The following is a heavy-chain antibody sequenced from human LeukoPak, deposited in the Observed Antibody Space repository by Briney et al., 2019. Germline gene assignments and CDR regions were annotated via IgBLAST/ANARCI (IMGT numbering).Heavy chain of an antibody. J-gene: IGHJ4*02. CDR2: ISAYNGNT. CDR3: ACLIAARPGVRGVGDYFDY. CDR1: GYTFTSYG. V-gene: IGHV1-18*01. Sequence: ASVKVSCKASGYTFTSYGISWVRQAPGQGLEWMGWISAYNGNTNYAQKLQGRVTMATDTSTSTAYMELRSLRSDDTAVYYCACLIAARPGVRGVGDYFDYWGQGTLVTVSS. D-gene: IGHD6-6*01.